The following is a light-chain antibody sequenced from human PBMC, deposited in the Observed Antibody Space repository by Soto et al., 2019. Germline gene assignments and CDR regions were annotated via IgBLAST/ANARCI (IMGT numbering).Light chain of an antibody. V-gene: IGKV3-20*01. Sequence: EIVLTQSPGTLSLSPGERATLSCRASQSVSSTFLAWYQQNPGQAPRLLIYGASSRATGIPDRFSGSGSGTDFTLTISRLEPEDFVVYYCQQYGTSPPMYAFGQGTKLEIK. CDR1: QSVSSTF. J-gene: IGKJ2*01. CDR3: QQYGTSPPMYA. CDR2: GAS.